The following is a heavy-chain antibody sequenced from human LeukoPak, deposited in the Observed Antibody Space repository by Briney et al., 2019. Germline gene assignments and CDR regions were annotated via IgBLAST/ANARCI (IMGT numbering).Heavy chain of an antibody. CDR1: GGTFSSYA. V-gene: IGHV1-69*05. CDR2: IIPIFGTA. D-gene: IGHD1-20*01. Sequence: SVKVSCKASGGTFSSYAISWVRQAPGQGLEWMGGIIPIFGTANYAQKFQGRVTITTDESTSTAYMELSSLRSEDTAVYYCTRDLTGTRDAFDIWGQGTMVTVSS. CDR3: TRDLTGTRDAFDI. J-gene: IGHJ3*02.